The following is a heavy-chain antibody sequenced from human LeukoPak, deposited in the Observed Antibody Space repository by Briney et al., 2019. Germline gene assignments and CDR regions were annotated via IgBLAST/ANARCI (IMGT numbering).Heavy chain of an antibody. CDR1: GGSISSYY. CDR3: ARSYSSGWYRPFDY. D-gene: IGHD6-19*01. Sequence: PSETLSLTCTVSGGSISSYYWSWIRQPPGKGLEWIGYIYYSGSTNYNPSLKSRVTISVDTSKNQFSLKLSSVTAADTAVYYCARSYSSGWYRPFDYWGQGTLVTVSS. CDR2: IYYSGST. J-gene: IGHJ4*02. V-gene: IGHV4-59*01.